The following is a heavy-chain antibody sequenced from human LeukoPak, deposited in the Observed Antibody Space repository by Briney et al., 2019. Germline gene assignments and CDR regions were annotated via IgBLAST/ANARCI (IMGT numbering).Heavy chain of an antibody. CDR1: GGTFSSYA. CDR3: ARGRGQLVFDY. D-gene: IGHD6-13*01. CDR2: IIPIFGTA. V-gene: IGHV1-69*13. J-gene: IGHJ4*02. Sequence: ASVKVSCKASGGTFSSYAISWVRQAPGQGLEWTGGIIPIFGTANYAQKFQGGVTITADESTSTAYMELSSLRSEDTAVYYCARGRGQLVFDYWGQGTLVTVSS.